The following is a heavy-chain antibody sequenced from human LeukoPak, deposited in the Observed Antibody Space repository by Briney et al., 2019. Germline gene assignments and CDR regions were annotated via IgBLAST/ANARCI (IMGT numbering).Heavy chain of an antibody. Sequence: SETLSLTCTVSGGSISSYYWSWIRQPPGKGLEWIGYIYYSGSTNYNPSLKSRVTISVDTPKNQFSLKLSSVTAADTAVYYCARDISGYYFDYWGQGTLVTVSS. CDR2: IYYSGST. CDR1: GGSISSYY. J-gene: IGHJ4*02. D-gene: IGHD5-12*01. CDR3: ARDISGYYFDY. V-gene: IGHV4-59*01.